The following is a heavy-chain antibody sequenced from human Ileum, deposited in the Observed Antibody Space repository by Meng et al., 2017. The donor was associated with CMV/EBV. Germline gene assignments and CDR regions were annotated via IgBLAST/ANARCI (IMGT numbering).Heavy chain of an antibody. CDR3: ARENYHVSNGYYGGVDY. CDR1: GFTFRDYY. D-gene: IGHD3-22*01. Sequence: GGSLRLSCVVSGFTFRDYYMSWNRQAPGKGLEWVSFITAGCDSIYYADSVKGRFTISRDNAKNSLYLQMNSLRAEDTAMYYCARENYHVSNGYYGGVDYWGQGTLVTVSS. V-gene: IGHV3-11*01. J-gene: IGHJ4*02. CDR2: ITAGCDSI.